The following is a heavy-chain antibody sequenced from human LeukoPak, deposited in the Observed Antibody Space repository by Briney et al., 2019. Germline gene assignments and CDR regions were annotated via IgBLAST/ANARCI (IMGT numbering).Heavy chain of an antibody. CDR2: IYHSGNT. CDR3: ARVDYCSSTSCYNYYYYYMDV. Sequence: PSETLSLTCAVSGYSISSGYYWGWIRQPPGKGLEWIGSIYHSGNTYYSPSLKSRVTISVDTSKNQFSLNLNSVTAADTAVYYCARVDYCSSTSCYNYYYYYMDVWGKGTTVTVSS. J-gene: IGHJ6*03. D-gene: IGHD2-2*01. V-gene: IGHV4-38-2*01. CDR1: GYSISSGYY.